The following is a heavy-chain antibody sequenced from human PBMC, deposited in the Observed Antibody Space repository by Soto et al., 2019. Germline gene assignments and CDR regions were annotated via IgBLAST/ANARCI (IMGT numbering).Heavy chain of an antibody. Sequence: PGESLKISCNVSGYSFTTFWISWVRQMPEKGLEWMGRLDPADSFTNYSPSFQGHVTISVDKSINTAYLQWSSLKASDTAIYYCARHSYANPNYLDALDVWGQGTMVTVSS. CDR1: GYSFTTFW. J-gene: IGHJ3*01. CDR3: ARHSYANPNYLDALDV. D-gene: IGHD2-8*01. V-gene: IGHV5-10-1*01. CDR2: LDPADSFT.